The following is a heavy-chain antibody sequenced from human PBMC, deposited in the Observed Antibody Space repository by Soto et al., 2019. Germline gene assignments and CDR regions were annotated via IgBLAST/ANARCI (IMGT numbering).Heavy chain of an antibody. CDR1: GFTFSSYG. Sequence: QVELVESGGGVVQPGRSLRLSCAASGFTFSSYGMHWVRQAPGKGLEWVAVISHDGSSKSYADSVKGRFTISRDNSKNQVDLQMDRLRTEDKGVYYCAKETAVTSCFDYWGQGTLVTVSS. CDR2: ISHDGSSK. CDR3: AKETAVTSCFDY. V-gene: IGHV3-30*18. D-gene: IGHD4-17*01. J-gene: IGHJ4*02.